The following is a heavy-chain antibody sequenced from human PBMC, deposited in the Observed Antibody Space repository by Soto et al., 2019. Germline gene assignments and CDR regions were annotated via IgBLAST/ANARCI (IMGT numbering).Heavy chain of an antibody. J-gene: IGHJ5*02. D-gene: IGHD3-10*01. Sequence: SQTLSLTCAISGDRVSSNSAAWNWIRQSPSRGLEWLGRTYYRSKWYNDYAVSVKSRITINPDTSKNQFSLQLNSVTPEDTAVYYCASSSDPPEWFDPWGQGTLVTVSS. V-gene: IGHV6-1*01. CDR1: GDRVSSNSAA. CDR2: TYYRSKWYN. CDR3: ASSSDPPEWFDP.